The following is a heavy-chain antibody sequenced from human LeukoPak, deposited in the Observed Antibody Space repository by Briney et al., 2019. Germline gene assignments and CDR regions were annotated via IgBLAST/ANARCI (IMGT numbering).Heavy chain of an antibody. Sequence: PSETLSLXCTVSGGSISSSSYYWGWTRQPPGKGLEWIGSIYYSGTTYYNPSFKSRVTISVDTSKNQFSLKLSSVTAADTAVYYCAMGGNHYYDSSREDYWGQGTLVTVSS. J-gene: IGHJ4*02. CDR2: IYYSGTT. D-gene: IGHD3-22*01. V-gene: IGHV4-39*01. CDR1: GGSISSSSYY. CDR3: AMGGNHYYDSSREDY.